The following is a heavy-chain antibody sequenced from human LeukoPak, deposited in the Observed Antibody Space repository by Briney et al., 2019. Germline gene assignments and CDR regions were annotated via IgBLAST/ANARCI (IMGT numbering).Heavy chain of an antibody. CDR3: ARDRYYDILTGYYAPDADYYMDV. Sequence: SETLSLTCTASGGSISSGSYYWSWIRQSAGKGLEWIGRIYTSGSTNYNPSLKSRVTISVDTSKNQFSLKLSSVTAADTAVYYCARDRYYDILTGYYAPDADYYMDVWGKGTTVTVSS. CDR2: IYTSGST. V-gene: IGHV4-61*02. J-gene: IGHJ6*03. D-gene: IGHD3-9*01. CDR1: GGSISSGSYY.